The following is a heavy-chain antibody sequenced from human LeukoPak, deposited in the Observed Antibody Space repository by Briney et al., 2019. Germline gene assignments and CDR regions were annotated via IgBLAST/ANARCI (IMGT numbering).Heavy chain of an antibody. J-gene: IGHJ4*02. V-gene: IGHV2-5*02. CDR3: AHRPAPYISGWPSTFDY. Sequence: SGPTLVNPTQTLTLTCTFSGFSFSTSGVGVGWIRQPPGKALEWLALIYWDDDKRYSPSLKSGLTITKDTSKNQVVLTMTNMDPVDTATYYCAHRPAPYISGWPSTFDYWGQGTLVTVSS. D-gene: IGHD6-19*01. CDR1: GFSFSTSGVG. CDR2: IYWDDDK.